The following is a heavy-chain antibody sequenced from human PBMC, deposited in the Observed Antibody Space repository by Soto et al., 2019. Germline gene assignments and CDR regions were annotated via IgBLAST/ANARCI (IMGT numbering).Heavy chain of an antibody. J-gene: IGHJ4*02. CDR3: ARDWLGHYFDY. Sequence: QVQLVECGGDVVQPGKSLRLTCAASGFTLSAFGMHWVRQAPGKGLEWVAGIHVAMIYNYADSVKGRFTISRDNTKNTVHLQMDSLSAEDTAVYFCARDWLGHYFDYWGQGTLVTVSA. CDR2: IHVAMIY. CDR1: GFTLSAFG. V-gene: IGHV3-30*19. D-gene: IGHD6-19*01.